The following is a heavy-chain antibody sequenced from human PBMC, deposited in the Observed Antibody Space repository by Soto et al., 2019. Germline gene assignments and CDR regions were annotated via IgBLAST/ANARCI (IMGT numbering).Heavy chain of an antibody. Sequence: PSETLSLTCAVYGGSISSYYWSWIRQPPGKGLEWIGYIYYSGSTNYNPSLKSRVTISVDTSKNQFSLKLSSVTAADTAVYYCARVTRDYYDSSGYYSTYPSGAFDIWGQGTMVTVSS. CDR2: IYYSGST. CDR3: ARVTRDYYDSSGYYSTYPSGAFDI. D-gene: IGHD3-22*01. CDR1: GGSISSYY. V-gene: IGHV4-59*01. J-gene: IGHJ3*02.